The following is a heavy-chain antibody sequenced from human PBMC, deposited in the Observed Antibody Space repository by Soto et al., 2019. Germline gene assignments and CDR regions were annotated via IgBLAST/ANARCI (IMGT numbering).Heavy chain of an antibody. CDR3: ARESGGATATLDYYYFYMDV. CDR1: GDSFNDYY. J-gene: IGHJ6*03. Sequence: QVQLVQSGAEVRKPGASVTVSCRSSGDSFNDYYIHWVRQAPGQGLEWMGWINPNSGVTKYAQKFQGWVSMTSDTSIRTVYMQLSRHRSDDTAVYYCARESGGATATLDYYYFYMDVWGTGTTVTVSS. V-gene: IGHV1-2*04. CDR2: INPNSGVT. D-gene: IGHD5-12*01.